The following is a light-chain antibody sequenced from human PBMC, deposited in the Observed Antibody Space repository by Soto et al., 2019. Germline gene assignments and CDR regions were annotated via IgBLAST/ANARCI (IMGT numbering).Light chain of an antibody. J-gene: IGKJ3*01. CDR1: QGIRNY. CDR3: QKYRSVPV. Sequence: DIQMTQSPTSLSASVGDRVTITCRASQGIRNYVAWYQQIPGQAPKLLIYAASTLQSGVASRFSGSGSGTDFTRTINGLQPEDVATYSCQKYRSVPVFGPGTKVEIK. V-gene: IGKV1-27*01. CDR2: AAS.